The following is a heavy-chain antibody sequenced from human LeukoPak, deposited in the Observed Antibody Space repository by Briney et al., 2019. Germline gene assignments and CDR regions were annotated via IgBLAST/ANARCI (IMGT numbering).Heavy chain of an antibody. Sequence: PGESLRLSCAASGFTFSSYAMSWVRQAPGKGLVWVSALSGSGSTTYYADSVKGRFTISRDNSKNTLFLQLNSLSADDTAVYYCAKFKSGWSWGQGTLVTVSS. J-gene: IGHJ4*02. CDR1: GFTFSSYA. V-gene: IGHV3-23*01. CDR3: AKFKSGWS. D-gene: IGHD6-19*01. CDR2: LSGSGSTT.